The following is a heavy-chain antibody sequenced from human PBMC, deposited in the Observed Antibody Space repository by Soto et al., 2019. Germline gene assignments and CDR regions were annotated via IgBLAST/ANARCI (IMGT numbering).Heavy chain of an antibody. CDR1: GDTFTFYS. Sequence: QVQLVQSGAEVKKPGSSVRVSCKASGDTFTFYSINWVRQAPGLGLEWMGRINPILSMSNYAQRFQGRVTMTADKSTSTGYMELSSLRSEDTAMYYCASSYGSGYRAFDHWGQGALVTVSS. V-gene: IGHV1-69*02. D-gene: IGHD3-10*01. J-gene: IGHJ4*02. CDR3: ASSYGSGYRAFDH. CDR2: INPILSMS.